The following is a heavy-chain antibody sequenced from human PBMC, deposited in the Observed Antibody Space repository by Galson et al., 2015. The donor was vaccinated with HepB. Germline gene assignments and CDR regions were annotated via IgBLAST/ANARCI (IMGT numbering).Heavy chain of an antibody. CDR1: GYTFTGYY. CDR2: INPNSGGT. D-gene: IGHD6-13*01. CDR3: AREVIKAAAGTDFDY. Sequence: SVKVSCKASGYTFTGYYMHWVRQAPGQGLEWMGWINPNSGGTNYAQKFQGRVTMTRDTSISTAYMELSRLRSDDTAVYYCAREVIKAAAGTDFDYWGQGTLVTVSS. J-gene: IGHJ4*02. V-gene: IGHV1-2*02.